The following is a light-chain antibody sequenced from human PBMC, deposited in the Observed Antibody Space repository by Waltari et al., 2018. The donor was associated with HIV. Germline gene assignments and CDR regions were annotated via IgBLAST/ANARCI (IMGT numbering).Light chain of an antibody. Sequence: EIVLTQSPGTLSLSPGERATLSCRASRSVDANYLAWYQQKPGQAPRLLIYGVSRRATGIPDRFSGSGSGTDFTLTISRLEPEDFALYYCQQYASSPRTFGQGTKVEIK. V-gene: IGKV3-20*01. CDR1: RSVDANY. CDR2: GVS. J-gene: IGKJ1*01. CDR3: QQYASSPRT.